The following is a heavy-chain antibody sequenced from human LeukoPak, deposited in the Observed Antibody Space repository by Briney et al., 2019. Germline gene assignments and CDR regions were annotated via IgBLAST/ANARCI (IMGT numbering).Heavy chain of an antibody. CDR1: GFTFSSYW. CDR3: ARDNDYVWGSHSYNWFDP. Sequence: GGSLRLSCAASGFTFSSYWMHWVRQAPGKGLVWVSRINSDGSSTSYADSVKGRFTISRDNAKNTLYLQMNSLRAEDTAVYYYARDNDYVWGSHSYNWFDPWGQGTLVTVSS. J-gene: IGHJ5*02. V-gene: IGHV3-74*01. D-gene: IGHD3-16*01. CDR2: INSDGSST.